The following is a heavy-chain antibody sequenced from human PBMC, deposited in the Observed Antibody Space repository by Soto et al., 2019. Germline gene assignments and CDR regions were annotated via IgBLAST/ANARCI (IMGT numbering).Heavy chain of an antibody. Sequence: PSETLSLTCTVSGGSISSYYWSWIRQPPGKGLEWIGYIYYSGSTNYNPSLKSRVTISVDTSKNQFSLKLSSVTAADTAVCYCAREYGSGTNAFDIWGQGTMVTVSS. V-gene: IGHV4-59*01. J-gene: IGHJ3*02. D-gene: IGHD3-10*01. CDR2: IYYSGST. CDR3: AREYGSGTNAFDI. CDR1: GGSISSYY.